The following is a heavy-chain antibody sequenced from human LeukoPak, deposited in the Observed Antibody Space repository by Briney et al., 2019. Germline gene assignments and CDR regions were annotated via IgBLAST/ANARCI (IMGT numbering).Heavy chain of an antibody. Sequence: GESLKISCKGSGYSFTSYWIGWVRQMPGKGLEWMGIIYPGDSETRYSPSFQGQVTISADKSISTAYLQWSSLKASDTAMNYCARRRGDDDVWGSYGEIDYWGQGTLVTVSS. V-gene: IGHV5-51*01. CDR3: ARRRGDDDVWGSYGEIDY. CDR2: IYPGDSET. D-gene: IGHD3-16*01. J-gene: IGHJ4*02. CDR1: GYSFTSYW.